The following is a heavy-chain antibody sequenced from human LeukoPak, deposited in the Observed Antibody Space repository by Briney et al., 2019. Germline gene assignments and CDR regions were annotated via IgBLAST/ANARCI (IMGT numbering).Heavy chain of an antibody. D-gene: IGHD3-9*01. CDR3: ASEYYDILTGYYQSLYYFDY. CDR1: GFTFSSYG. V-gene: IGHV3-30*02. CDR2: IRYDGSNK. J-gene: IGHJ4*02. Sequence: QPGGSLRLSCAASGFTFSSYGMHWVRQAPGKGLEWVAFIRYDGSNKYYADSVKGRFTISRDNSKNTLYLQMNSLRAEDTAVYYCASEYYDILTGYYQSLYYFDYWGQGTLVTVSS.